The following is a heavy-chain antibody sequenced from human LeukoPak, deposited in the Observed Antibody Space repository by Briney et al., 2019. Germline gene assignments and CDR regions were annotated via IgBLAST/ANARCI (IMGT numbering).Heavy chain of an antibody. J-gene: IGHJ3*02. Sequence: PGGSLRLSCAASGFTFSYVWMSWVRQAPGKGLEWVGRIASTAHGGTTDYAAPVKGRFTISRDDSKDTLYLQMTSLRAEDTAVYFCAKDAIRGNGIYDAFDIWGQGTRVTVSS. CDR1: GFTFSYVW. D-gene: IGHD3-10*01. CDR3: AKDAIRGNGIYDAFDI. CDR2: IASTAHGGTT. V-gene: IGHV3-15*04.